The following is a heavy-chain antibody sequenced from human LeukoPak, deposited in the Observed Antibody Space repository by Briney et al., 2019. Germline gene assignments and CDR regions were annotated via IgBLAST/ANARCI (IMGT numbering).Heavy chain of an antibody. J-gene: IGHJ4*02. Sequence: PGGSLRLSCGASGFTFNIYSMNWVRQAPGKGLEWVGRIKSKTDGGTTDYAAPVKGRFTISRDDSKNTLYLQMNSLKTEDTAVYYCTTVAETYYYGSGSYPFDYWGQGTLVTVSS. V-gene: IGHV3-15*01. D-gene: IGHD3-10*01. CDR2: IKSKTDGGTT. CDR3: TTVAETYYYGSGSYPFDY. CDR1: GFTFNIYS.